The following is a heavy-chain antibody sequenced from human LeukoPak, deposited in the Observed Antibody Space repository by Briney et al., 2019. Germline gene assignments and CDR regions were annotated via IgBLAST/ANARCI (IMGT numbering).Heavy chain of an antibody. Sequence: ASVKVSCKASGGTFSSSAISWVRQAPGQGLEWMGRIIPILGIANYAQRFQGRVTITADKSTSTAYMELSSLRSEDTAVYYCARDALRLRSSYYYDSSGYYYAGYWGQGTLVTVSS. D-gene: IGHD3-22*01. CDR2: IIPILGIA. CDR1: GGTFSSSA. CDR3: ARDALRLRSSYYYDSSGYYYAGY. J-gene: IGHJ4*02. V-gene: IGHV1-69*04.